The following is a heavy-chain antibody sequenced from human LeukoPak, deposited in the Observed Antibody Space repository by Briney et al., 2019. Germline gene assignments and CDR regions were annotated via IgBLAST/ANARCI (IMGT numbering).Heavy chain of an antibody. CDR3: ARRDYDFWSGHVPFDY. V-gene: IGHV4-39*01. J-gene: IGHJ4*02. Sequence: SETLSLTCTVSGGSISSSSYYWGWIRQPPGKGLEWIGSIYYSGSTYYNPSLKSRVTMSVDTSKNQFSLKLSSVTAADTAVYYCARRDYDFWSGHVPFDYWGQGTLVTVSS. CDR2: IYYSGST. CDR1: GGSISSSSYY. D-gene: IGHD3-3*01.